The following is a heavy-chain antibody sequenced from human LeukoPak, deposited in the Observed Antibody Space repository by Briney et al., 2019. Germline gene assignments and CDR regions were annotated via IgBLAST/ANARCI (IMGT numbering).Heavy chain of an antibody. J-gene: IGHJ4*02. CDR2: IYTSGNT. V-gene: IGHV4-61*02. CDR3: ARDHQGVAVAGPSDY. CDR1: GASISSGSYY. D-gene: IGHD6-19*01. Sequence: SETLSLTCTVSGASISSGSYYWSWIRQPAGKGLEWIGRIYTSGNTNYNPSLKGRVTISVDTSKNQFSLKLSSVTAADTAVYYCARDHQGVAVAGPSDYWGQGTLVTVSS.